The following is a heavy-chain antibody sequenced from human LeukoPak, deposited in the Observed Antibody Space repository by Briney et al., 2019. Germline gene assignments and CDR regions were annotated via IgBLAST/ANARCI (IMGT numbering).Heavy chain of an antibody. D-gene: IGHD2-2*03. V-gene: IGHV3-48*02. CDR3: ARDMDLRDYYYYYGMDV. CDR2: ISSSSSTI. CDR1: GFTFSSYS. J-gene: IGHJ6*02. Sequence: PGGSLRLSCAASGFTFSSYSMNWVRQAPGKGLEWVSYISSSSSTIYYADSVKGRFTISRDNAKNSLYLQMNSLRDEGTAVYYCARDMDLRDYYYYYGMDVWGQGTTVTVSS.